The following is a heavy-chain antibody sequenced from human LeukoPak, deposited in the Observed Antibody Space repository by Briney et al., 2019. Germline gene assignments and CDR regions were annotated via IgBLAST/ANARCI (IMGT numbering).Heavy chain of an antibody. CDR3: AKDSRDIVVVPASYYYYYMDV. J-gene: IGHJ6*03. V-gene: IGHV3-30*02. CDR2: IRYDGSNK. CDR1: GFTFSSYG. D-gene: IGHD2-2*01. Sequence: GGSLRLSCAASGFTFSSYGMHWVRQAPGKGLEWVAFIRYDGSNKYYADSVKGRFTISRDNSKNTLYLQMNSLRAEDTAVYYCAKDSRDIVVVPASYYYYYMDVWGKGTTVTVSS.